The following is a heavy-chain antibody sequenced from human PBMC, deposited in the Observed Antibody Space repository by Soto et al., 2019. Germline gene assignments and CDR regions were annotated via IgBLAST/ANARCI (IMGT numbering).Heavy chain of an antibody. CDR1: GFTFSYYA. CDR2: ISGSGGNT. J-gene: IGHJ4*02. V-gene: IGHV3-23*01. Sequence: EVQLLESGGGLVQPGGSLRLSCVASGFTFSYYAMSWVRQAPGKGLEWVSAISGSGGNTYYADSVKGRFTISRDQSRNTPYLQMNSLRVDDTVAYYRAKDKGADGGSCFDYLGQGTPVTVSS. CDR3: AKDKGADGGSCFDY. D-gene: IGHD2-15*01.